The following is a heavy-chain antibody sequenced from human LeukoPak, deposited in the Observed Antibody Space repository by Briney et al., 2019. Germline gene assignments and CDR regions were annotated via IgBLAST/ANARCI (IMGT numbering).Heavy chain of an antibody. CDR3: ARSKVQECTNGVCYRKNYYYYMDV. J-gene: IGHJ6*03. V-gene: IGHV4-34*01. Sequence: PSETLSLTCAVYGGSFSGYCWSWIRQPPGKGLEWIGEINHSGSTNYNPSLKSLVTISVDTSKNQFSLKLSSVTAADTAVYYCARSKVQECTNGVCYRKNYYYYMDVWGKGTTVTVSS. CDR1: GGSFSGYC. D-gene: IGHD2-8*01. CDR2: INHSGST.